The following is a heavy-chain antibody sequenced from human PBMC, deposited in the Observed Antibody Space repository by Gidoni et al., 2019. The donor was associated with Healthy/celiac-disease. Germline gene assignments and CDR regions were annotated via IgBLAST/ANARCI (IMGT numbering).Heavy chain of an antibody. J-gene: IGHJ4*02. D-gene: IGHD3-10*01. Sequence: QVQLQESGPGLVKPSQTLSLTCTVSGGPISSVGYYWSWIRQHPGKGLEWIGYIYYSGSTYYNPSLKSRVTISVDTSKNQFSLKLSSVTAADTAVYYCARGSRSYGSGEPSFDYWGQGTLVTVSS. V-gene: IGHV4-31*03. CDR1: GGPISSVGYY. CDR3: ARGSRSYGSGEPSFDY. CDR2: IYYSGST.